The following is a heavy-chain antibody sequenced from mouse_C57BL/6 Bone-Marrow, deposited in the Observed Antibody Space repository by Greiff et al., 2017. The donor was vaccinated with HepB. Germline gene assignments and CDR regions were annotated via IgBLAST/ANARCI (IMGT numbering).Heavy chain of an antibody. CDR2: ISSGGSYT. CDR1: GFTFSSYG. J-gene: IGHJ3*01. CDR3: ARQGSAWFAY. V-gene: IGHV5-6*01. Sequence: EVKVVESGGDLVKPGGSLKLSCAASGFTFSSYGMSWVRQTPDKRLEWVATISSGGSYTYYPDSVKGRFIISRDNAKNTLYLQMSSLKSEDTAMYYCARQGSAWFAYWGQGTLVTVSA.